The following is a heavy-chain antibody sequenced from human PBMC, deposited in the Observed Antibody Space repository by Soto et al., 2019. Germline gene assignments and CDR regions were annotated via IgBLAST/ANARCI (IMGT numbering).Heavy chain of an antibody. D-gene: IGHD4-4*01. V-gene: IGHV4-34*01. J-gene: IGHJ4*02. CDR2: INHSGST. CDR1: GGSFSGYY. Sequence: SETLSLTCAVYGGSFSGYYWSWIRQPPGKGLEWIGEINHSGSTNYNPSLKSRVTISVDTSKNQFSLKLSSVTAADTAVYYCARGPRTVTTIPFDYWGQGTLVTVS. CDR3: ARGPRTVTTIPFDY.